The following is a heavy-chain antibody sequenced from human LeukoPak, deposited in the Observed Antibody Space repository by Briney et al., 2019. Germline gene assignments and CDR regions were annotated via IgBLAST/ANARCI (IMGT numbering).Heavy chain of an antibody. CDR1: GFTFSSYA. J-gene: IGHJ4*02. CDR3: ASLGAFDWLPRSVKTDY. D-gene: IGHD3-9*01. Sequence: GGSLRLSCAASGFTFSSYAMHWVRQAPGRGLEWVAVISYDGSNKYYADSVKGRFTISRDNSKNTLYLQMNSLRAEDTAVYYCASLGAFDWLPRSVKTDYWGQGTLVTVSS. V-gene: IGHV3-30*04. CDR2: ISYDGSNK.